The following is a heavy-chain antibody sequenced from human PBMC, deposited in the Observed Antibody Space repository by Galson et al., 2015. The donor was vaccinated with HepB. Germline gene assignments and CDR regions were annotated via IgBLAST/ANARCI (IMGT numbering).Heavy chain of an antibody. CDR3: ARDFARYEQITMHQGVMGI. CDR1: GGSFTGYY. D-gene: IGHD3-10*01. Sequence: SETLSLTCAVYGGSFTGYYWSWVRQPPGKGLEWIGEINHSGSTNYNPTLQSRVTMSVDTTKNQFSLKLRSVTAADTAVYYCARDFARYEQITMHQGVMGIWGQGTMVTVSS. V-gene: IGHV4-34*01. CDR2: INHSGST. J-gene: IGHJ3*02.